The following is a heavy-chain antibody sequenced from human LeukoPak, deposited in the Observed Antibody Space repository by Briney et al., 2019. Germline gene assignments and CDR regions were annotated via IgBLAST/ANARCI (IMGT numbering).Heavy chain of an antibody. J-gene: IGHJ6*03. D-gene: IGHD4-17*01. Sequence: SETLSLTCTVSGDPINSYYWSWLRQPPGKGLEWIGYIYYSGSTNYNPSLKSRVTISVDTSKNQFSLKLSSVTAADTAVYYCARDRMGVDYGDLYYYYMDVWGKGTTVTVSS. CDR2: IYYSGST. V-gene: IGHV4-59*01. CDR3: ARDRMGVDYGDLYYYYMDV. CDR1: GDPINSYY.